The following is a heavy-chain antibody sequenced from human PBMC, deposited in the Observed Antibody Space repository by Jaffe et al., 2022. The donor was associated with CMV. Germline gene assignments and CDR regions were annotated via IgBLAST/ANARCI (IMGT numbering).Heavy chain of an antibody. CDR1: GFTFDDYA. D-gene: IGHD6-6*01. J-gene: IGHJ4*02. Sequence: EVQLVESGGGLVQPGRSLRLSCAASGFTFDDYAMHWVRQAPGKGLEWVSGISWNSGSIGYADSVKGRFTISRDNAKNSLYLQMNSLRAEDTALYYCAKEKGGSSSSWRGLQLDYWGQGTLVTVSS. CDR2: ISWNSGSI. V-gene: IGHV3-9*01. CDR3: AKEKGGSSSSWRGLQLDY.